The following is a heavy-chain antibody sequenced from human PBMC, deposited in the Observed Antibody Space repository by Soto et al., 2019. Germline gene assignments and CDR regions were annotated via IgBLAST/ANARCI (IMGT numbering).Heavy chain of an antibody. V-gene: IGHV3-23*01. CDR1: GFTFTTYA. D-gene: IGHD6-13*01. Sequence: EVQLLESGGGLVQPGGSLRLSCAASGFTFTTYAMSWVRQAPGKGLEWVSIITSSGSGTYYGDSVKGRFTISRDNSKNTVYMQMSSLTADDTAIYYCWKGGSCWSHFDYWCQGMLVTVSS. CDR2: ITSSGSGT. J-gene: IGHJ4*02. CDR3: WKGGSCWSHFDY.